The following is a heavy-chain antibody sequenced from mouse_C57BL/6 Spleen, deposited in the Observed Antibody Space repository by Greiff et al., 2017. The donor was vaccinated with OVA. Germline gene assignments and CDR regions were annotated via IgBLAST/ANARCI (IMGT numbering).Heavy chain of an antibody. D-gene: IGHD1-1*01. CDR3: ARGEGTTVVATDYAMDY. CDR1: GYTFTSYW. J-gene: IGHJ4*01. Sequence: VQLQQPGAELVMPGASVKLSCKASGYTFTSYWMHWVKQRPGQGLEWIGEIDPSDSYTNYNQKFKGKSTLTVDKSSSTAYMQLSSLTSEDSAVYYCARGEGTTVVATDYAMDYWGQGTSVTVSS. V-gene: IGHV1-69*01. CDR2: IDPSDSYT.